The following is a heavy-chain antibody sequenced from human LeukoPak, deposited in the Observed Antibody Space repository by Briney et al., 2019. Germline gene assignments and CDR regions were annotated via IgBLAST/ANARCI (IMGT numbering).Heavy chain of an antibody. CDR1: GGTFSSYA. CDR3: AMPPGLLSSGWFDP. CDR2: IIPIFGTA. D-gene: IGHD1-26*01. V-gene: IGHV1-69*06. Sequence: ASVKVSCKASGGTFSSYAISWVRQAPGQGLEWMGGIIPIFGTANYAQKFQGRVTITADKSTSTAYMELSSLRSEDTAVYYCAMPPGLLSSGWFDPWGQGTPVTVSS. J-gene: IGHJ5*02.